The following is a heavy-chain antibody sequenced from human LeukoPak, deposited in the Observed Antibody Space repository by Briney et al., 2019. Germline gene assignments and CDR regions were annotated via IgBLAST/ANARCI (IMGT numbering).Heavy chain of an antibody. D-gene: IGHD1-26*01. CDR2: IYYTGST. CDR3: ARDRLVGSVHTFDM. Sequence: PSETLSLTCSVSGDSISSSYWSWIRQSPGKGLEWIEYIYYTGSTTYNPSLKGRVTMSMDTSENQMSLNLRSVTAADTAVYYCARDRLVGSVHTFDMWGQGTMVTVSS. V-gene: IGHV4-59*01. J-gene: IGHJ3*02. CDR1: GDSISSSY.